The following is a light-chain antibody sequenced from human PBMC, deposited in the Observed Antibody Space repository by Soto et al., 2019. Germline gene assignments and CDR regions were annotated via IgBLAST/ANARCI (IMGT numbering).Light chain of an antibody. J-gene: IGKJ2*01. Sequence: DIQMTQSPPTLSASVGDRVTITCRASQSISTWLAWYQQKPGKAPELLIYKSSNLQTGVPSRFSGSGSGTEFTLSITSLQPDDFATYYCQQNDTFPVTFGQGTKLE. CDR1: QSISTW. CDR3: QQNDTFPVT. V-gene: IGKV1-5*03. CDR2: KSS.